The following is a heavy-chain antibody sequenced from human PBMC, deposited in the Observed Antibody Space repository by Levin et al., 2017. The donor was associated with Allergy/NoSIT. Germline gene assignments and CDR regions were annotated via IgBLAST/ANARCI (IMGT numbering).Heavy chain of an antibody. J-gene: IGHJ6*03. CDR1: GYNFTNYG. D-gene: IGHD3-3*01. V-gene: IGHV1-18*01. CDR3: ARVGIDFWGVYKKSWGYMDV. Sequence: GESLKISCKASGYNFTNYGISWVRQAPGQGLEWMGWISAYNGNTNYAQKFQGRVTMTIQTSTNTAYMELRSLRSDDTAVYYCARVGIDFWGVYKKSWGYMDVWGQGTTVTVSS. CDR2: ISAYNGNT.